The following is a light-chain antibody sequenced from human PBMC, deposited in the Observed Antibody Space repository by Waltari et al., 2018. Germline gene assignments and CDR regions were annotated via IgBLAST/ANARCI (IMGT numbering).Light chain of an antibody. CDR1: PSLFYSPINKTY. Sequence: DIVMTQSPDSLAVSLGERATINSKSSPSLFYSPINKTYLAWYQQKPGQSPKLLIYWASTRESGVPDRFGGSGSGTDFTLTISSLQAEDVAIYYCQQYYSTPPITFGQGTRLEIK. CDR2: WAS. CDR3: QQYYSTPPIT. V-gene: IGKV4-1*01. J-gene: IGKJ5*01.